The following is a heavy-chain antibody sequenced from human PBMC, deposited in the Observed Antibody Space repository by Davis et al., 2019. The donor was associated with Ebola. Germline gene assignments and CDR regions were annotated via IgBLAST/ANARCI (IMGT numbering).Heavy chain of an antibody. CDR1: GGSITSAGYS. V-gene: IGHV4-30-4*07. CDR3: ARQEYSSSLAFDY. J-gene: IGHJ4*02. D-gene: IGHD6-6*01. CDR2: ISYSGTT. Sequence: SETLSLTCAVSGGSITSAGYSWSWIRQPPGKGLEWIGFISYSGTTFYNPSLRSRVSISADTSKNEFSLKVTSVTAADTAVYYCARQEYSSSLAFDYWGQGTLVTVSS.